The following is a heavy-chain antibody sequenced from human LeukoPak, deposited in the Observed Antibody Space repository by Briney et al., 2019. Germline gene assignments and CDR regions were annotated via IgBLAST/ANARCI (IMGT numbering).Heavy chain of an antibody. J-gene: IGHJ4*02. V-gene: IGHV1-69*04. CDR1: GGTFSSYA. CDR2: IIPIFGIA. CDR3: ASRSNDNYPKRTNNIDY. D-gene: IGHD4-11*01. Sequence: GSSVKVSCKASGGTFSSYAISWVRQAPGQGLEWMGRIIPIFGIANYAQKFQGSVTITADKSTSTAYMELSSLRSEDTAVYYCASRSNDNYPKRTNNIDYWGQGALVTVSS.